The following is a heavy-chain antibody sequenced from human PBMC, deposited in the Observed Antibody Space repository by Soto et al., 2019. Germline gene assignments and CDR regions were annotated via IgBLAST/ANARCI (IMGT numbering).Heavy chain of an antibody. CDR3: AKGFYGSGSYYNERAFDS. V-gene: IGHV3-23*01. CDR2: ISGSGDFT. J-gene: IGHJ4*02. D-gene: IGHD3-10*01. Sequence: GGSLRLSCATSGFTLSDHYMDWVRQTPGKGLEWVSVISGSGDFTYYADSVKGRFTISRDNPKNTIYLQMNSLRAEDTAVYYCAKGFYGSGSYYNERAFDSWGQGTLVTVSS. CDR1: GFTLSDHY.